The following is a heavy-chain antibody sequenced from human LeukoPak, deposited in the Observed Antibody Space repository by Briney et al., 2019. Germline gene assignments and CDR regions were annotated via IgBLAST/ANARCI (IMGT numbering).Heavy chain of an antibody. J-gene: IGHJ4*02. Sequence: ASVKVSCKASGYTFTSYYMHWVRQAPGQGLEWMGIINPGGGSTSYAQKFQGRVTMTRDTSTSTVYMELSSLRSEDTAVYYCARDSYSSSWYGYFDYWGQGTLVTVSS. V-gene: IGHV1-46*01. CDR1: GYTFTSYY. CDR2: INPGGGST. D-gene: IGHD6-13*01. CDR3: ARDSYSSSWYGYFDY.